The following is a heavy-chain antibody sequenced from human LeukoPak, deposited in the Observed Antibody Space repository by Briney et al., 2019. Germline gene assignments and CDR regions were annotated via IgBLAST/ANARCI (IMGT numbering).Heavy chain of an antibody. V-gene: IGHV1-46*01. Sequence: ASVKVSCKASGYTFTSYYMHWVRQAPGQGLEWMGIINPSGGSTSYAQKFQGRVTMTRDTSTSTVHMELSSLRSEDTAVYYCARSIVVVINRNWYFDLWGRGTLVTVSS. CDR3: ARSIVVVINRNWYFDL. J-gene: IGHJ2*01. CDR1: GYTFTSYY. D-gene: IGHD3-22*01. CDR2: INPSGGST.